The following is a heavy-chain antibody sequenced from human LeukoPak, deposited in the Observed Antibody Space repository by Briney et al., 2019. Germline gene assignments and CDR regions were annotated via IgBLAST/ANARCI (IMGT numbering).Heavy chain of an antibody. J-gene: IGHJ3*02. V-gene: IGHV4-59*01. CDR3: ARVGSPSYCGGDCYWPAFDI. D-gene: IGHD2-21*02. CDR1: GGSISSYY. CDR2: IYYSGST. Sequence: SETLSLTCTVSGGSISSYYWSWIRQPPGKGLEWIGYIYYSGSTNYNPSLKSRVTISVDTSKNQFSLKLSSVTAADTAVYYCARVGSPSYCGGDCYWPAFDIWGQGTMVTVSS.